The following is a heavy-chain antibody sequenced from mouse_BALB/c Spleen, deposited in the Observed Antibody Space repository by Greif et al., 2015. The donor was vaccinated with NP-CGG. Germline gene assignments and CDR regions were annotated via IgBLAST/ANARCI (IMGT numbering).Heavy chain of an antibody. CDR2: IRNKANGYTT. D-gene: IGHD1-2*01. CDR1: GFTFTDYY. J-gene: IGHJ1*01. Sequence: EVKLMESGGGLVQPGGSLRLSCATSGFTFTDYYMSWVRQPPGKALEWLGFIRNKANGYTTEYSASVKGRFTISRDNSQSILYLQMNTLRAEDSATYYCARSLLRLRGYSDVWGAGTTVTVSS. CDR3: ARSLLRLRGYSDV. V-gene: IGHV7-3*02.